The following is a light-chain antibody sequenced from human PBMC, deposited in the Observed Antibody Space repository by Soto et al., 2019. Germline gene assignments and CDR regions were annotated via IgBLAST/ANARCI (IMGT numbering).Light chain of an antibody. CDR1: SSDVGSYNL. J-gene: IGLJ1*01. Sequence: QSVLTQPASVSGSPGQSITISCTGTSSDVGSYNLVSWYQHHPGKVPKLMIYEVNKRPSGVSNRFSGSKSGNTASLTISGLQAEDEADYYCCSYAGHSYACGTGTKSPS. V-gene: IGLV2-23*02. CDR2: EVN. CDR3: CSYAGHSYA.